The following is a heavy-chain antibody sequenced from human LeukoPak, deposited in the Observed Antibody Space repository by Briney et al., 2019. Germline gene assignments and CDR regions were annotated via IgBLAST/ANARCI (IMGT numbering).Heavy chain of an antibody. Sequence: GGSLRLSCAASGFTFSSYAMHWVRQAPGKGLEWVTVISYDGSNKYYADSVKGRFTISRDNSKNTLYLQMNSLRAEDTAVYYCARDWFDPWGQGTLVTVSS. J-gene: IGHJ5*02. CDR2: ISYDGSNK. CDR1: GFTFSSYA. CDR3: ARDWFDP. V-gene: IGHV3-30*04.